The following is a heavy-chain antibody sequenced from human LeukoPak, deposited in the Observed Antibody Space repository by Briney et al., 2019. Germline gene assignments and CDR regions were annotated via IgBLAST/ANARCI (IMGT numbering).Heavy chain of an antibody. CDR3: AKVGLVRGVYGAFDI. CDR1: GFTFDDYA. CDR2: ITWDGGST. D-gene: IGHD3-10*01. J-gene: IGHJ3*02. V-gene: IGHV3-43D*03. Sequence: GGSLRLSCAASGFTFDDYAMHWVRQAPGKGLEWVSLITWDGGSTYYADSVKGRFTISRDNSKNSLYLQMNSLRAEDTALYYCAKVGLVRGVYGAFDIWGQGTMVTVSS.